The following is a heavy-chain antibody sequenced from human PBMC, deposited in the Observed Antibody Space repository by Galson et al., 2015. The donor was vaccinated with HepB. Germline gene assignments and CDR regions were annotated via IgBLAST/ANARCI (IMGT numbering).Heavy chain of an antibody. Sequence: SVKVSCKASGYAFTSYGISWVRQAPGQGLEWMGWISAYNGNTNYAQKLQGRVTMTTDTSTSTAYMELRSLRSDDTAVYYCARERAVAGTGVHYFDYWGQGTLVTVSS. CDR2: ISAYNGNT. V-gene: IGHV1-18*01. J-gene: IGHJ4*02. CDR3: ARERAVAGTGVHYFDY. CDR1: GYAFTSYG. D-gene: IGHD6-19*01.